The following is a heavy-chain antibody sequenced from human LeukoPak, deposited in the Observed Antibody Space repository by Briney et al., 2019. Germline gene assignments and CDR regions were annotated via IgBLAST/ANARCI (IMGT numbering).Heavy chain of an antibody. V-gene: IGHV3-74*01. CDR3: TRGPLGTGEIDY. Sequence: GGSLRLSCAASGFTFSSYWMHWVRQAPGKGLVWVSRIISGGSSTLYADSVKGRFTISRDNAKNTLYLQMNSLRAEDTAVYYCTRGPLGTGEIDYWGQGTLVTVSS. CDR1: GFTFSSYW. J-gene: IGHJ4*02. D-gene: IGHD7-27*01. CDR2: IISGGSST.